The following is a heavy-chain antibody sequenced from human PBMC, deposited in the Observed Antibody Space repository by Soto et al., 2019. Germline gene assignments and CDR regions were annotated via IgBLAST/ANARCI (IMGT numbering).Heavy chain of an antibody. CDR1: GGTFSSYA. CDR2: IIPIFGTA. Sequence: QVQLVQSGAEVKKPGSSVKVSCKASGGTFSSYAISWVRQAPGQGLEWMGGIIPIFGTANYAQKFQGRVRITEDKSTSTANMEMRSLRSEDTAVYYCARDEGYCGSGSYYRYWGQGTLVTVSS. V-gene: IGHV1-69*06. D-gene: IGHD3-10*01. J-gene: IGHJ4*02. CDR3: ARDEGYCGSGSYYRY.